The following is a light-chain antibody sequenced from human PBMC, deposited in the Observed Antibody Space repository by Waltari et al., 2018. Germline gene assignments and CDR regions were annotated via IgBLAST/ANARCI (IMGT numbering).Light chain of an antibody. V-gene: IGKV1-39*01. CDR1: QNISSY. CDR2: AAS. Sequence: DIQMTQSPSSLSASVGDRVTITCRASQNISSYLNWYQQKPGKAPKLLLSAASYLQSGVPSRFSGSGSGTDFTLTINSLQPEDFAAYYCQQSYSTPRTFGQGTRLDIK. CDR3: QQSYSTPRT. J-gene: IGKJ5*01.